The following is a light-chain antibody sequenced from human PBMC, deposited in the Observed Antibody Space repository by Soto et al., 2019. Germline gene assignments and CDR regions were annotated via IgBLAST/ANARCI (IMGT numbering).Light chain of an antibody. CDR1: SSEIGSYDL. V-gene: IGLV2-23*02. Sequence: QSALTQPASVSGSPGQSITISCTGTSSEIGSYDLVSWYQQQPGTAPKLIIYEVTKRPSGVSTRFSGSKSGNTASLTISGLQAVDEADYYCCSFADFAYVFGTGTKLTVL. CDR2: EVT. CDR3: CSFADFAYV. J-gene: IGLJ1*01.